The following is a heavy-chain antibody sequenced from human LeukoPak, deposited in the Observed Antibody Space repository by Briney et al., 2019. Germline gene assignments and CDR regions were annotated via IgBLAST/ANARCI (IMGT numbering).Heavy chain of an antibody. CDR2: IYYSGST. Sequence: SETLSLTCTVSGGSISSGDYYWSWIRQPPGKGLEWIGYIYYSGSTYHNPSLKSRVTISVDTSKNQFSLKLSSVTAADTAVYYCARVPRYCSSTSCYLVWFDPWGQGTLVTVSS. D-gene: IGHD2-2*01. CDR3: ARVPRYCSSTSCYLVWFDP. V-gene: IGHV4-30-4*08. J-gene: IGHJ5*02. CDR1: GGSISSGDYY.